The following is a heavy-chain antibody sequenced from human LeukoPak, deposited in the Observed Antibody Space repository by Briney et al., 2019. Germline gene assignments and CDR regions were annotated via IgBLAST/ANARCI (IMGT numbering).Heavy chain of an antibody. CDR2: VYYTGST. J-gene: IGHJ4*02. Sequence: TSETLSLTCTVSGGSISRTIYYWAWIRQPPGKGLEWIGSVYYTGSTYYTPSLRSRVTISVATSKNQFSLKLSAVTAADTAVYYCARVVRDGSGYNYYFDYWGQGTLVTVSS. D-gene: IGHD3-22*01. V-gene: IGHV4-39*01. CDR1: GGSISRTIYY. CDR3: ARVVRDGSGYNYYFDY.